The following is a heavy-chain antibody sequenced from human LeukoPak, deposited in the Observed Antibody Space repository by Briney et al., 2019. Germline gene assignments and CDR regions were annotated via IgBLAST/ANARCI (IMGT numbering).Heavy chain of an antibody. J-gene: IGHJ1*01. D-gene: IGHD6-19*01. CDR1: GGSISSGDYY. CDR3: ARDGLGHSFQH. Sequence: SETLSLTCTVSGGSISSGDYYLSWIRQPPGKGLEWIGYIYYSGSTYYNPSLKSRVTISVDTSKNQFSLKLSSVTAADTAVYYCARDGLGHSFQHWGQGTLVTVSS. CDR2: IYYSGST. V-gene: IGHV4-30-4*01.